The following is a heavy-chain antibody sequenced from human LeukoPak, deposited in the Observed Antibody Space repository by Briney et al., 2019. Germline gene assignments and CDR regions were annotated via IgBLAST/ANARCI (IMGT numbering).Heavy chain of an antibody. J-gene: IGHJ6*02. CDR2: INWNGGGT. V-gene: IGHV3-9*01. CDR1: GFTFKDYG. D-gene: IGHD1-26*01. Sequence: PGRSLRLSCAATGFTFKDYGMHWVRQPPGKGLEWVSSINWNGGGTDYADSVKGRFTISRDNAKNSLYLQLSSLRPEDTALYYCAKHMTATNTYSFFGLDVWGQGTTVTVSS. CDR3: AKHMTATNTYSFFGLDV.